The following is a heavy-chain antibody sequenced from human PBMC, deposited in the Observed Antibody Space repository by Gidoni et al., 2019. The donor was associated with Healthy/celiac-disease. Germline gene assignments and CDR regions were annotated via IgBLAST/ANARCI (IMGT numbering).Heavy chain of an antibody. CDR2: IYYSGST. CDR3: ARVGFHYYYGMDV. Sequence: QVQLQESGPGLVKPSETLSLTCTVPGVSVSSGSYYWRWIRQPPGKGLEWIGYIYYSGSTNYNPSLKSRVTISVDTSKNQFSLKLSSVTAADTAVYYCARVGFHYYYGMDVWGQGTTVTVSS. J-gene: IGHJ6*02. CDR1: GVSVSSGSYY. D-gene: IGHD2-21*01. V-gene: IGHV4-61*01.